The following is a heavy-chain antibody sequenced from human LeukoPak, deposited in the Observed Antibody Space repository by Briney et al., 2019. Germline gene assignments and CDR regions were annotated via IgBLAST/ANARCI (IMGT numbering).Heavy chain of an antibody. J-gene: IGHJ6*02. Sequence: SETLSLTCTVSGDFMTSSYWTWIRQPPEKGLEWIGYIYFIWTTSYNPSLKSRITMSIDMSKNQFSLKLTSVTAADTAVYYCARLKRPPYSGMDVWGQGTTVTVSS. CDR2: IYFIWTT. V-gene: IGHV4-59*08. CDR1: GDFMTSSY. CDR3: ARLKRPPYSGMDV.